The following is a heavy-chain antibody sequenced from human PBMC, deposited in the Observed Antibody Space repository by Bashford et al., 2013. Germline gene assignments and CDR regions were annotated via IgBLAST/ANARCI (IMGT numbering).Heavy chain of an antibody. Sequence: SVKVSCKASGYTFTSYAISWVRQAPGQGLEWMGGIIPILGIANYAQKFQGRVTITADESTTTAFMELSTLRSEDTAVYYCARDPLGDCSGSDCSTGAFHIWGQGTMVTVSS. CDR3: ARDPLGDCSGSDCSTGAFHI. J-gene: IGHJ3*02. D-gene: IGHD2-15*01. CDR2: IIPILGIA. CDR1: GYTFTSYA. V-gene: IGHV1-69*10.